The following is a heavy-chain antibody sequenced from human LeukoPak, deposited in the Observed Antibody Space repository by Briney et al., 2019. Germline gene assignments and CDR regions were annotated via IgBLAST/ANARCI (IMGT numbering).Heavy chain of an antibody. CDR3: ARDAATGGYFDY. Sequence: GGSLRLSCAASGFTFSSYAMTWVRRAPGKGLEWVSTIEVGGAITHYAASVKGRFTISRDTSKNTLYLQMNSLRAEDTAVYYCARDAATGGYFDYWGQGTLVAVSS. J-gene: IGHJ4*02. CDR1: GFTFSSYA. V-gene: IGHV3-23*01. CDR2: IEVGGAIT. D-gene: IGHD3-10*01.